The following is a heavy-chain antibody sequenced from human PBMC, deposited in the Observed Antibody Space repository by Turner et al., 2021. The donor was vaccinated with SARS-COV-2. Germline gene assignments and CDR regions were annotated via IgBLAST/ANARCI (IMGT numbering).Heavy chain of an antibody. Sequence: EVQLVESGGGLVQPGGSRRLSCAASGFTFSDYWMTWVRQAPGKGLEWVANIRQDGSEKNYVDSVKGRFTISRDNAKNSVFLQMNSLRDEDTALYYCARGTVAAHWGQGTQVTVSS. V-gene: IGHV3-7*04. CDR3: ARGTVAAH. D-gene: IGHD6-19*01. CDR1: GFTFSDYW. J-gene: IGHJ4*02. CDR2: IRQDGSEK.